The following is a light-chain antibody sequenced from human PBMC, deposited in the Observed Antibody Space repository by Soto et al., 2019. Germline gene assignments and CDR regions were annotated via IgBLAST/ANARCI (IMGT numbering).Light chain of an antibody. Sequence: QSVLTQPPSVSEAPRQRVTISCSGSSSNIGNNAVNWYQQLPGKAPKLLIYYDDLLPSGVSDRFSGSKSGTSASLAISGLQSEDEAEYYCLVSYDRGRVFGGGTKLTVL. V-gene: IGLV1-36*01. J-gene: IGLJ3*02. CDR3: LVSYDRGRV. CDR1: SSNIGNNA. CDR2: YDD.